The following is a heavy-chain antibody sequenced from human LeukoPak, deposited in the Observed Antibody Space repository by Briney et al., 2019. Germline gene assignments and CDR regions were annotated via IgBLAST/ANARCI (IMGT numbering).Heavy chain of an antibody. D-gene: IGHD3-22*01. CDR1: GGSISSGGYS. V-gene: IGHV4-39*07. J-gene: IGHJ2*01. CDR3: AREWSYYDSSGYYRNWYFDL. CDR2: IYHSGSP. Sequence: SETLSLTCAVSGGSISSGGYSWSWIRQPPGKGLEWFGSIYHSGSPYYNPSLKSRVTISVDTSKNQFSLKLSSVTAADTAVYYCAREWSYYDSSGYYRNWYFDLWGRGTPCTVSS.